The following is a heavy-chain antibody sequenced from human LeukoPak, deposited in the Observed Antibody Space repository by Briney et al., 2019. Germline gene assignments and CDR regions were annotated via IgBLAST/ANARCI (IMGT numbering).Heavy chain of an antibody. CDR2: INHSGST. CDR1: GGSFSGYY. V-gene: IGHV4-34*01. J-gene: IGHJ4*02. Sequence: SETLSLTCAVYGGSFSGYYWSWIRQPPGKGLEWIGEINHSGSTNYNPSLKSRVTISVDTSKNQFSLELSSVTAADTAVYYCANSANYGGNSGYFDYWGQGTLVTVSS. D-gene: IGHD4-23*01. CDR3: ANSANYGGNSGYFDY.